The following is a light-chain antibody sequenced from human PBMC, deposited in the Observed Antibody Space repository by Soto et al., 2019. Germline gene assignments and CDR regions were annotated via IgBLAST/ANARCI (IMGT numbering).Light chain of an antibody. CDR2: GDN. CDR3: QSYDISIHNYV. V-gene: IGLV1-40*01. Sequence: VLTQPPSVSWAPGQRVSISCTGSTSNIGAPYDVHWYQHLPGAAPKLLIYGDNNRPSGVPDRFSGSKSGTSASLAITSLQAEDEADYYCQSYDISIHNYVFGTGSKGTVL. J-gene: IGLJ1*01. CDR1: TSNIGAPYD.